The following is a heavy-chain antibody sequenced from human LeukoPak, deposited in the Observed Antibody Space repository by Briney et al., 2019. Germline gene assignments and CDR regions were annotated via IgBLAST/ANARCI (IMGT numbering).Heavy chain of an antibody. J-gene: IGHJ4*02. CDR2: MNPNSGNT. Sequence: ASVKVSCKASGYTFTSYDINWVRQATAQGLEWMGWMNPNSGNTGYAQKFQGRVTMTRNTSISTAYMELSSLRSEDTAVYYCARGPPYCSGGSCYSGFDYWGQGTLVTVSS. CDR1: GYTFTSYD. V-gene: IGHV1-8*01. CDR3: ARGPPYCSGGSCYSGFDY. D-gene: IGHD2-15*01.